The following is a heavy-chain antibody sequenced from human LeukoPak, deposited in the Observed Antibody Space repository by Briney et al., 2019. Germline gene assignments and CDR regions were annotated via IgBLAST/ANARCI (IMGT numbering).Heavy chain of an antibody. D-gene: IGHD3-22*01. CDR1: GYSFTSYW. V-gene: IGHV5-51*01. Sequence: GGSLKISCKGSGYSFTSYWIGWVRRMPGKGLEWMGIIYLGDSDTRYSPSFQGQVTISADKSISTAYLQWSSLKASDTAMYYCARHLDYYDSTGYHDYFDYWGQGTLVTVSS. CDR2: IYLGDSDT. J-gene: IGHJ4*02. CDR3: ARHLDYYDSTGYHDYFDY.